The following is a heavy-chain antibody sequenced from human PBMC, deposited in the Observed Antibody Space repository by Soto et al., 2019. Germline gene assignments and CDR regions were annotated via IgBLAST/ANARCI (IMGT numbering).Heavy chain of an antibody. J-gene: IGHJ6*02. CDR3: ARDGYYDFWSGYYFPRYYYCGMDV. D-gene: IGHD3-3*01. CDR1: GFTFSSYS. V-gene: IGHV3-21*01. CDR2: ISSSSSYI. Sequence: EVQLVESGGGLVKPGGSLRLSCAASGFTFSSYSMNWVRQAPGKGLEWVSSISSSSSYIYYADSVKGRFTISRDNAKNSLYLQMNSLRAEDTAVYYCARDGYYDFWSGYYFPRYYYCGMDVWGQGTTVTVSS.